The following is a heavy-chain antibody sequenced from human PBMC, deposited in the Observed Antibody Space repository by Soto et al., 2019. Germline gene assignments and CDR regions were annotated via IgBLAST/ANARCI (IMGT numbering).Heavy chain of an antibody. J-gene: IGHJ6*02. D-gene: IGHD1-26*01. Sequence: GGSLRLSCAASGFTVSSNYMSWVRQAPGKGLEWVSVIYSGGSTYYADSVKGRFTISRDNSKNTLYLQMNSLRAEDTAVYYCVIPWELRRTSYYYYGMDVCRQGTTVTISS. V-gene: IGHV3-53*01. CDR1: GFTVSSNY. CDR3: VIPWELRRTSYYYYGMDV. CDR2: IYSGGST.